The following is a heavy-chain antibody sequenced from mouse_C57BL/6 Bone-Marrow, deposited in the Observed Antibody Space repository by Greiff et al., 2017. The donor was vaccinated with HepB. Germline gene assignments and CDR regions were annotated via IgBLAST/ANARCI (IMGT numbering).Heavy chain of an antibody. CDR1: GFTFSSYA. J-gene: IGHJ3*01. CDR3: ARERGGDGAY. CDR2: ISDGGSYT. Sequence: EVKVVESGGGLVKPGGSLKLSCAASGFTFSSYAMSWVRQTPEKRLEWVATISDGGSYTYYPDNVKGRFTISRDNAKNNLYLQMSHLKSEDTAMYYCARERGGDGAYWGQGTLVTVSA. V-gene: IGHV5-4*01. D-gene: IGHD1-2*01.